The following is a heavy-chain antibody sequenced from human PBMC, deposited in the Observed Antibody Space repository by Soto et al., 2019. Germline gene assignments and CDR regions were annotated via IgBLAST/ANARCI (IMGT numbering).Heavy chain of an antibody. V-gene: IGHV4-31*03. CDR2: IYYSGST. Sequence: QVQLQESGPGLVKPSQTLSLTCTVSGGSISSGGYYWSWIRQHPGKGLEWIGYIYYSGSTYYNPSIQSRVTISVDTSKNQFSLKLSSVTAADTAVYYCAREEYGDYLSWRAFDIWGQGTMVTVSS. D-gene: IGHD4-17*01. J-gene: IGHJ3*02. CDR1: GGSISSGGYY. CDR3: AREEYGDYLSWRAFDI.